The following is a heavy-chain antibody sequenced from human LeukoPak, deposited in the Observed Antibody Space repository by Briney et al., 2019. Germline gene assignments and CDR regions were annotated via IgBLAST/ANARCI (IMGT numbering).Heavy chain of an antibody. CDR2: ISAYNGKT. Sequence: ASVKVSCKASGYIFTSYGTSWVRQAPGQGLEWMGWISAYNGKTNYAQKLQGRVTMTTDTSTTTVYMEVRSLRSDDTAVYYCARGPGYGDSMYYFDYWGQGTLVTVSS. CDR1: GYIFTSYG. CDR3: ARGPGYGDSMYYFDY. J-gene: IGHJ4*02. D-gene: IGHD2-21*02. V-gene: IGHV1-18*04.